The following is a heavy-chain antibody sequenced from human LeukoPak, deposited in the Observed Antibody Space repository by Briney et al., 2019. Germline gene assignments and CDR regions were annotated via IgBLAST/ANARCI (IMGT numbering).Heavy chain of an antibody. CDR2: ISGSGGST. V-gene: IGHV3-23*01. J-gene: IGHJ6*03. Sequence: GGSLRLSCAASGFTFSSYAMSWVRQAPGKGLEWVSAISGSGGSTYYAASVKGRFTISRDNSKNTLYLQMNSLRAEDTAVYYCAKRGSSGWYSNSYYMDVWGKGTTITVSS. D-gene: IGHD6-19*01. CDR1: GFTFSSYA. CDR3: AKRGSSGWYSNSYYMDV.